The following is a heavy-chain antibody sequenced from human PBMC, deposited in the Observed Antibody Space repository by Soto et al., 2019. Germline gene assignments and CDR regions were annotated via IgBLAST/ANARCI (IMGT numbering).Heavy chain of an antibody. J-gene: IGHJ6*02. CDR2: IYHSGST. CDR3: ARDIVLVPAAMPDYYYYGMDV. Sequence: PSETLSLTCAVSGGSISSSNWWSWVRQPPGKGLEWIGEIYHSGSTNYNPSLKSRVTISVDKSKNQFSLKLSSVTAADTAVYYCARDIVLVPAAMPDYYYYGMDVWGQGTTVTVSS. V-gene: IGHV4-4*02. CDR1: GGSISSSNW. D-gene: IGHD2-2*01.